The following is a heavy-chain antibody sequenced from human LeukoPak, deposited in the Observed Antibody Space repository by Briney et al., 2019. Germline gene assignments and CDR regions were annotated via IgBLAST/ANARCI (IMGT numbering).Heavy chain of an antibody. D-gene: IGHD2-2*01. V-gene: IGHV4-38-2*02. CDR2: IYHSGST. J-gene: IGHJ3*02. CDR1: GYSISSGYY. CDR3: ARDCSGTRCLGAFDI. Sequence: SETLSLTCTVSGYSISSGYYWGWIRQPPGKGLEWIGSIYHSGSTYYNPSLKSRVTISVDTSKNQFSLKLSSVTAADTAVYYCARDCSGTRCLGAFDIWGQGTMVTVSS.